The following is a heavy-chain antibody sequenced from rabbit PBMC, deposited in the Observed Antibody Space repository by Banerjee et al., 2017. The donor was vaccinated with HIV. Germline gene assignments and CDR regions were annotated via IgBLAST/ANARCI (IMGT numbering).Heavy chain of an antibody. J-gene: IGHJ4*01. V-gene: IGHV1S40*01. D-gene: IGHD4-1*01. CDR1: GFTISSGYD. CDR3: ARDLAGVIDWNFNL. CDR2: IDVGYRGST. Sequence: QSLEESGGGLVQPEGSLALTCKASGFTISSGYDMCWVRQAPGKGLEWIACIDVGYRGSTYYASWAKGRFTISKASWTTVTLQMPSLTSADTTSYFCARDLAGVIDWNFNLWGPGTLFTVS.